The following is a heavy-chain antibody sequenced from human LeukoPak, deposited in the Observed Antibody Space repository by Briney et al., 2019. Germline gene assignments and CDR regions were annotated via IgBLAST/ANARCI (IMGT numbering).Heavy chain of an antibody. CDR3: AREASTGSFAFDI. CDR1: GGSISSYY. Sequence: PSETLSLTCTVSGGSISSYYWSWIRQPPGKGLEWIGYIYYSGSTNYNPSLKSRVTISVDTSKNQFSLRLSSVTAADTAVYYCAREASTGSFAFDIWGQGTMVTVSS. D-gene: IGHD4-17*01. V-gene: IGHV4-59*12. CDR2: IYYSGST. J-gene: IGHJ3*02.